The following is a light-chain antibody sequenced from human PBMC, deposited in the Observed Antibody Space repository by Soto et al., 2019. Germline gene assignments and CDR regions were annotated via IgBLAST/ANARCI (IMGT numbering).Light chain of an antibody. CDR1: SSNIGKNY. J-gene: IGLJ7*01. V-gene: IGLV1-51*02. CDR2: ETN. CDR3: GTWDTSLAVVL. Sequence: QSVLTQPPSVSAASGQKVTISCSGSSSNIGKNYVSWYQQLPGTAPKLLIYETNKRPSGIPDRFSGSKSGTSATLGISGLQTGDEDDYYCGTWDTSLAVVLFGGGTQLTVL.